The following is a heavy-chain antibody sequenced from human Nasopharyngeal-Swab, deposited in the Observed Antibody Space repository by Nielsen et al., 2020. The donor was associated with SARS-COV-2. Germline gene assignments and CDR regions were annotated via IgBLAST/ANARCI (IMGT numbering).Heavy chain of an antibody. V-gene: IGHV5-51*01. CDR1: GSRFTSYL. CDR2: ISPGDSET. J-gene: IGHJ4*02. D-gene: IGHD1-26*01. CDR3: ARPLWSYADHFDY. Sequence: GESLKISCTSSGSRFTSYLLGWVRQMPGKGLEWLVIISPGDSETRYSPSFQGQVTISADKSISTAYLQWSSLKASDTAVYYCARPLWSYADHFDYWGQGTLVTVSS.